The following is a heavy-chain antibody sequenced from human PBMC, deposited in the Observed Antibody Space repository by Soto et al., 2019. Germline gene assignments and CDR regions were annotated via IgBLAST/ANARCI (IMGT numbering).Heavy chain of an antibody. CDR3: ARVESSLAAGDFDY. V-gene: IGHV3-72*01. D-gene: IGHD3-3*01. CDR1: GFTFSDHY. CDR2: TRNKANSYTT. Sequence: GGSLRLSCAASGFTFSDHYMDWVRQAPGKGLEWVGRTRNKANSYTTEYAASVKGRFTISRDDSKNSLYLQMNSLKTEDTAVYYCARVESSLAAGDFDYWGQGTLVTVSS. J-gene: IGHJ4*02.